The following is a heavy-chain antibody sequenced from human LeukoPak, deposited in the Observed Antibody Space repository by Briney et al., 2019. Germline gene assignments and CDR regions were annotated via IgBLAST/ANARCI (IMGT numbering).Heavy chain of an antibody. CDR1: GFTFVDYA. J-gene: IGHJ3*02. D-gene: IGHD1-26*01. CDR2: ISWNSGSI. CDR3: AKGKVGATFDAFDI. V-gene: IGHV3-9*01. Sequence: PPGRSLRLSCAASGFTFVDYAMPWVRQAPGKGLEWGSGISWNSGSIGYADSVKGRFTISRDNAKNSLYLQMNSLRAEDTALYYCAKGKVGATFDAFDIWGQGTMVTVSS.